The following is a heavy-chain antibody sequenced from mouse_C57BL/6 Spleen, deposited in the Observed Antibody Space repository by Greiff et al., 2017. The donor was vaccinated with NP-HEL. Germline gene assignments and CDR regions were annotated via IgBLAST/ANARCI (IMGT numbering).Heavy chain of an antibody. V-gene: IGHV1-52*01. CDR3: ALITTVVRFDY. D-gene: IGHD1-1*01. CDR1: GYTFTSYW. J-gene: IGHJ2*01. Sequence: QVQLQQPGAELVRPGSSVKLSCKASGYTFTSYWMHWVKQRPIQGLEWIGNIDPSDSETHYNQKFKDKATLTVDKSSSTAYMQLSRLTSEDSAVYYCALITTVVRFDYWGQGTTLTVSS. CDR2: IDPSDSET.